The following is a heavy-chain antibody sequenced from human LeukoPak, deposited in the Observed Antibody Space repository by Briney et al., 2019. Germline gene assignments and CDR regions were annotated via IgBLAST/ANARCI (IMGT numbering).Heavy chain of an antibody. J-gene: IGHJ5*02. CDR2: ICYSGST. CDR1: GGSISSSGYC. CDR3: ARIENYIPEDWFDP. D-gene: IGHD5-24*01. Sequence: RASETLSLTCTVAGGSISSSGYCWGSIRQPPGKRLEGSGSICYSGSTFYTPSLKRRFHLSVHTSKNPFSLRLSSVTAADTAVYYCARIENYIPEDWFDPWGQGTLVTVSS. V-gene: IGHV4-39*01.